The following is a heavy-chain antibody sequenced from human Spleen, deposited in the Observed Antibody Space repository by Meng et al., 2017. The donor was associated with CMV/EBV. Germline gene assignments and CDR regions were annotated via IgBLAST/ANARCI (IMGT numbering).Heavy chain of an antibody. CDR3: ARFGGTGSSGWLGYGMDV. CDR1: GFSFSVKA. Sequence: GESLKISCAASGFSFSVKAMHWVRQAPGKGLEWVATISSDGSNKAYADSVRGRFTISRDNSKNTLFVQMNSLRAEDTAVYYCARFGGTGSSGWLGYGMDVWGQGTTVTVSS. D-gene: IGHD6-19*01. J-gene: IGHJ6*02. CDR2: ISSDGSNK. V-gene: IGHV3-30-3*01.